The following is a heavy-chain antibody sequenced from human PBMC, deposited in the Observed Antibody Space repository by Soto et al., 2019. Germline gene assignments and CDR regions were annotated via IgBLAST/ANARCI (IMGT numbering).Heavy chain of an antibody. J-gene: IGHJ4*02. CDR2: ISDTGDTT. Sequence: EVQLLESGGGLVQPGGSLRLSCAASGFTFSKYEMTWVRQAPGKGLEWVSRISDTGDTTHYADSLKGRFTTSRDNSKNTLYLQMNSLRAEDTAIYYCVKGGWCDDWGQGTLVAVSS. D-gene: IGHD6-19*01. CDR3: VKGGWCDD. CDR1: GFTFSKYE. V-gene: IGHV3-23*01.